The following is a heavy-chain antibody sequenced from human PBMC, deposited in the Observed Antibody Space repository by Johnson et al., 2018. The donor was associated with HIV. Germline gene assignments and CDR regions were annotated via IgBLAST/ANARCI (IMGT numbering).Heavy chain of an antibody. D-gene: IGHD6-6*01. CDR2: IRSSGSTI. Sequence: VQLVESGGGLVKPGGSLRVSCAASGFTFSDYSMSWIRQAPGKGLEWVSYIRSSGSTIYYADSVKGRFTISRDNAKNSLYLQMNSLRAEDTAVYYCARSYNSSSHDAFDIWGQGTMVTVSS. CDR1: GFTFSDYS. J-gene: IGHJ3*02. CDR3: ARSYNSSSHDAFDI. V-gene: IGHV3-11*04.